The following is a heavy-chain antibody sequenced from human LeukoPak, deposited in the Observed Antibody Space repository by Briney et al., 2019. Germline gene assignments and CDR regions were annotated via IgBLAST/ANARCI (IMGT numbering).Heavy chain of an antibody. CDR3: ARAPASYYYDSSSYYYPGEAFDI. V-gene: IGHV1-69*05. D-gene: IGHD3-22*01. Sequence: ASVKVSCKASGGTFSSYAISWVRQAPGQGLEWMGRIIPIFGTANYAQKFQGRVTITTDESTSTAYMELSSLRSEDTAVFYCARAPASYYYDSSSYYYPGEAFDIWGQGTMVTVSS. J-gene: IGHJ3*02. CDR1: GGTFSSYA. CDR2: IIPIFGTA.